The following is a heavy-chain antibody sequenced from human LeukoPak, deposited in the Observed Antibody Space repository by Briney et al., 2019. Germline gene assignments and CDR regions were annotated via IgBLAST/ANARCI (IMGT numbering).Heavy chain of an antibody. CDR1: GGSITSYY. D-gene: IGHD6-25*01. V-gene: IGHV4-59*01. CDR2: IYHTGSA. CDR3: ARRGRNSSGWQDYL. J-gene: IGHJ4*02. Sequence: SETLSLTCTVSGGSITSYYWSWIRQPPGKGLEWIANIYHTGSANYNPSLSSRVTISIDTAKNQFSLKLTSVTAADTAVYYCARRGRNSSGWQDYLWGQGTLVTVSS.